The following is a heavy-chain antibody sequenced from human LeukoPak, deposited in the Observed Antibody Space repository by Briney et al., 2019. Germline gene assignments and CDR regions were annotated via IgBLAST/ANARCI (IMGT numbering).Heavy chain of an antibody. J-gene: IGHJ4*02. CDR3: ARDSYSYGNGGFDY. V-gene: IGHV4-30-4*01. CDR1: GGSLSSGDRY. Sequence: SQTLSLTCTVSGGSLSSGDRYWRWIRQSPGTGRGWIGYIYSTGNTYYNPSRKSRVIISVDTSKNQSSLELNSVTAADTAVYYCARDSYSYGNGGFDYWGQGILVTVSS. CDR2: IYSTGNT. D-gene: IGHD5-18*01.